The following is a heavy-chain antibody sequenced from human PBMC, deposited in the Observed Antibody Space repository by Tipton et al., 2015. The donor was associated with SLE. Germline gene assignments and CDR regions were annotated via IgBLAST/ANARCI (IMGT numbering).Heavy chain of an antibody. V-gene: IGHV3-21*04. CDR3: AKSPAHQLAFEFDS. Sequence: SLRLSCAASGFTFSSYSMNWVRQAPGKGLEWVSSISSGDTFIYYADSVKGRFTISRDNPTNTLFLQVNTLRAEDAAVYYCAKSPAHQLAFEFDSWGQGALVTVSS. CDR1: GFTFSSYS. D-gene: IGHD1-1*01. CDR2: ISSGDTFI. J-gene: IGHJ4*02.